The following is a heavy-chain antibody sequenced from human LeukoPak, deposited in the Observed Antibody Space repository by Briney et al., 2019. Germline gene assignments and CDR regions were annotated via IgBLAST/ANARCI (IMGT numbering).Heavy chain of an antibody. Sequence: GGSLRLSCAASGFTFDDYAMSWVRQAPGKGLEWVSAISGSGGSTYYADSVRGRFTISREKSKNTLYLQMNSLRAEDTAVYYCAKKGGSSWTQVDYWGQGTLVTVSS. D-gene: IGHD6-13*01. CDR1: GFTFDDYA. CDR2: ISGSGGST. V-gene: IGHV3-23*01. J-gene: IGHJ4*02. CDR3: AKKGGSSWTQVDY.